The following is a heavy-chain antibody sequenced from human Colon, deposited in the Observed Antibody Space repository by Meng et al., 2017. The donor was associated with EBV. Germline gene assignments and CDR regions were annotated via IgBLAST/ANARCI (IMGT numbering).Heavy chain of an antibody. V-gene: IGHV7-4-1*02. CDR1: GYTFTRYP. Sequence: QVQLCQSGFELKKPGASVKVSCKASGYTFTRYPMNWVRQAPGQGLEWMGWISTNTGNPTYAQGFTGQFVFSVDTSVSTAYLQISSLKAEDTAVYYCGTLKYTSGFYGPAYWGQGALVTVSS. CDR2: ISTNTGNP. D-gene: IGHD6-19*01. CDR3: GTLKYTSGFYGPAY. J-gene: IGHJ4*02.